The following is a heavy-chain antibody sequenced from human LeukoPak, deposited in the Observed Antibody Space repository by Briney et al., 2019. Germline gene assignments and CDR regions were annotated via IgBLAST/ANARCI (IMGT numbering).Heavy chain of an antibody. D-gene: IGHD3-16*01. CDR2: IYYSGST. V-gene: IGHV4-31*11. CDR1: GGSISSGGYS. CDR3: ARQVTFGYAYAYYFDY. J-gene: IGHJ4*02. Sequence: SQTLSLTCAVSGGSISSGGYSWSWIRQHPGKGLEWIGYIYYSGSTYYNPSLKSRVTISVDTSKNQFSLKLSSVTAADTAVYYCARQVTFGYAYAYYFDYWGQGTLVTVSS.